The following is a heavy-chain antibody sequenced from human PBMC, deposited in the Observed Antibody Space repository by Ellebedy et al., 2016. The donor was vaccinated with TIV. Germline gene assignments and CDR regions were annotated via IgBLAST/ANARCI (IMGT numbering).Heavy chain of an antibody. CDR1: GFTFSNAW. CDR3: TTAAWV. CDR2: ITDGGTT. J-gene: IGHJ4*02. V-gene: IGHV3-15*01. D-gene: IGHD1-26*01. Sequence: GESLKISCAASGFTFSNAWMNWVRQAPGKGLEWVGRITDGGTTDYAAPVKGRFTISRDDSKNTLYLQMNSLKTEDTAVYYCTTAAWVWGQGTLVTVSS.